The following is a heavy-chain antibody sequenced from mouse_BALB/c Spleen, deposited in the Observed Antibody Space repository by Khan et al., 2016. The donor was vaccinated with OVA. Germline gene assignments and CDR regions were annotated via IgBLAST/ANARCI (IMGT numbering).Heavy chain of an antibody. CDR3: ARTARIKY. D-gene: IGHD1-2*01. Sequence: EVQLQESGPGLVKPSQSLYLTCTVTGYSITSGYGWNWIRQFPGNKLEWMGYISYSGSTNYNPSLKSRISITRDTSKNQFVLQLNSVTTDDTATYYCARTARIKYWGQGTTRTVSS. J-gene: IGHJ2*01. V-gene: IGHV3-2*02. CDR2: ISYSGST. CDR1: GYSITSGYG.